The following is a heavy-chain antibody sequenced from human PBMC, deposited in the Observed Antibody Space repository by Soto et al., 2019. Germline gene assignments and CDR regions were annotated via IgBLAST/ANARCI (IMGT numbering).Heavy chain of an antibody. D-gene: IGHD6-19*01. CDR1: GFTFSGYW. CDR3: ARAPYSNGWYRFDL. J-gene: IGHJ4*02. CDR2: IKHDGSVQ. V-gene: IGHV3-7*03. Sequence: QLVESGGGLVQPGGSLRLSCEASGFTFSGYWMSWVRQAPGKGLEWVADIKHDGSVQYYVDSVKGRFTISRDNAKKLLYLQMNGLRAEVTALYYCARAPYSNGWYRFDLWGQGTLVTVSS.